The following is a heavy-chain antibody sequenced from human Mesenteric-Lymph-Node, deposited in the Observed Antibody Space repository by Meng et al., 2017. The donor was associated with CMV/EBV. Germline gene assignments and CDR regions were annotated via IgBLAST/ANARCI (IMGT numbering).Heavy chain of an antibody. CDR2: INHSGST. V-gene: IGHV4-34*01. Sequence: LMVYSWSWIRQPPGKGLKWIEKINHSGSTNYNPSLKSRVTISVDTSKNQFSLKLSSVTAADTAVYYCARGAVGYCSSTSCYTDYFDYWGQGTLVTVSS. J-gene: IGHJ4*02. CDR3: ARGAVGYCSSTSCYTDYFDY. CDR1: LMVYS. D-gene: IGHD2-2*02.